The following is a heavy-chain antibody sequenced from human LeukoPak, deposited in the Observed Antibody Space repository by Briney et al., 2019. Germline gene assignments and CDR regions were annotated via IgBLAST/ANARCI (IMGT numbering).Heavy chain of an antibody. D-gene: IGHD4-17*01. CDR3: AKRQNGDFDY. CDR2: ISGSGGST. V-gene: IGHV3-23*01. J-gene: IGHJ4*02. Sequence: GGSLRLSCAGSGFIFNNYAMHWVRQPPGKGLEWVSAISGSGGSTYYADSVKGRFTISRDNSKNTLYLQMNSLRAEDTAVYYCAKRQNGDFDYWGQGTLVTVSS. CDR1: GFIFNNYA.